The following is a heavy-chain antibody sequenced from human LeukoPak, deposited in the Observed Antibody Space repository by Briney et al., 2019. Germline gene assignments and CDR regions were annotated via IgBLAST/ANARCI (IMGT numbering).Heavy chain of an antibody. J-gene: IGHJ4*02. D-gene: IGHD5-12*01. CDR2: ISSNGGST. V-gene: IGHV3-64*01. CDR3: ATGGDSGYLFDD. Sequence: GGSLRLSCAASGFTFSSYTMHWVRQAPGKGLEYVSTISSNGGSTNYANSVKGRFTISRDNSKNTLFLQMGSLRTEDMAVYYCATGGDSGYLFDDWGQGILVTVSS. CDR1: GFTFSSYT.